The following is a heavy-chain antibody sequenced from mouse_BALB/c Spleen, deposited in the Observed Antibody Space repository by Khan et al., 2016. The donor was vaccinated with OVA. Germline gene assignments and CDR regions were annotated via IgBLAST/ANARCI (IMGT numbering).Heavy chain of an antibody. V-gene: IGHV1S130*01. CDR1: GYTFTSSW. CDR3: ARRTKYGDYVCAY. D-gene: IGHD2-13*01. CDR2: IHPNSGNT. J-gene: IGHJ3*01. Sequence: QVQLQQPESVLVRPGASVKLSCKASGYTFTSSWMHWAKQRPGQGLEWIGEIHPNSGNTNYNEKFKGKATLTVDTSSSTAYVDLSSLTSEDSAVYYCARRTKYGDYVCAYWGHGTLVTVSA.